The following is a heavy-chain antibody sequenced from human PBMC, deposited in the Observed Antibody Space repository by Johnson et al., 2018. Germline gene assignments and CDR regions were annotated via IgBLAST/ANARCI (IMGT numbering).Heavy chain of an antibody. CDR3: AGDRLHGMAV. D-gene: IGHD5-24*01. CDR2: ISSSSSTI. Sequence: VQLVQSGGGLVQPGGSXRLSCAASGFTFSSYSMNWVRQAPGKGLEWVSYISSSSSTIYYADSVKGRFTISMDNPKKSRYLQMNSRRDENTAVYYCAGDRLHGMAVWGQGTTVTVSS. V-gene: IGHV3-48*02. CDR1: GFTFSSYS. J-gene: IGHJ6*02.